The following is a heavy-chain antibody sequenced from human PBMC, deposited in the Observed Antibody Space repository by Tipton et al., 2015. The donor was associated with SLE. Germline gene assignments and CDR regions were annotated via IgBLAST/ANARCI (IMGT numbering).Heavy chain of an antibody. CDR3: AGEGALPAAQGTAFDI. CDR1: GFTFNSYT. J-gene: IGHJ3*02. Sequence: RSLRLSCAASGFTFNSYTMHWVRQAPGKGLEWVAVILYDGNSEHYADSVKGRFTISRDIYSNTLYLQMNSLRPEDTAIYYCAGEGALPAAQGTAFDIWGQGTMVTVSS. V-gene: IGHV3-30-3*01. CDR2: ILYDGNSE. D-gene: IGHD2-2*01.